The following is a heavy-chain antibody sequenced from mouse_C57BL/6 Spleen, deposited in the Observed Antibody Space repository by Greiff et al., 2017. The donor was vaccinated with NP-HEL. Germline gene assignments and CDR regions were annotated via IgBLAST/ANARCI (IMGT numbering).Heavy chain of an antibody. Sequence: VQLQQSGPELVKPGASVKISCKASGYAFSSSWMNWVKQRPGKGLEWIGRIYPGDGDTSYNGKFKGKATLTADKSSSTAYMQLSSLTSEDSAVYFCARQVYYGNPFAYWGQGTRVTVSA. CDR3: ARQVYYGNPFAY. V-gene: IGHV1-82*01. J-gene: IGHJ3*01. CDR1: GYAFSSSW. D-gene: IGHD2-1*01. CDR2: IYPGDGDT.